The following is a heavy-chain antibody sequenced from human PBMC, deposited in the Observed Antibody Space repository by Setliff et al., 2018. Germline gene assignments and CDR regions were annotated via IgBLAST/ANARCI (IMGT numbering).Heavy chain of an antibody. V-gene: IGHV1-69-2*01. CDR3: AFRRGYIYGLDN. Sequence: ASVKVSCKASGYTFTDDYMYWVKQAPGKGLEWMGRIDPEDGKTVYAEKFQGRVIISADTSIDTVYLEIDSLRSEDTSVYYCAFRRGYIYGLDNWGQGTLVTVCS. CDR1: GYTFTDDY. J-gene: IGHJ4*02. CDR2: IDPEDGKT. D-gene: IGHD5-18*01.